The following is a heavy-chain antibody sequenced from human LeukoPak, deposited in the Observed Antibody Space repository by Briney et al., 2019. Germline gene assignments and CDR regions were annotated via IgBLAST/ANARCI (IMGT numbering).Heavy chain of an antibody. V-gene: IGHV3-11*01. D-gene: IGHD1-26*01. Sequence: GGSLRLSCAASGFTFSDYYMSWIRQAPGKGLEWVSYISSSGSTIYYADSVKGRFTISKDNAKNSLYLQMNSLRAEDTAVYYCAKTMGAIDHDYWGQGTLVTASS. CDR2: ISSSGSTI. J-gene: IGHJ4*02. CDR1: GFTFSDYY. CDR3: AKTMGAIDHDY.